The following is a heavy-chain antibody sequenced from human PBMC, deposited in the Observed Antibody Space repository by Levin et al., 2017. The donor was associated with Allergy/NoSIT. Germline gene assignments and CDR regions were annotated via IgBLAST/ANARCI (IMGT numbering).Heavy chain of an antibody. CDR3: ARDRVIPATGGNYYDYGMDV. V-gene: IGHV4-59*01. CDR2: IHYSGST. Sequence: GWVRRAPGRGLEWIGCIHYSGSTKYNPSLKSRVTISVDTSKNQASLKLSSVTAADTAIYYCARDRVIPATGGNYYDYGMDVWGQGTTVTVSS. D-gene: IGHD2-2*01. J-gene: IGHJ6*02.